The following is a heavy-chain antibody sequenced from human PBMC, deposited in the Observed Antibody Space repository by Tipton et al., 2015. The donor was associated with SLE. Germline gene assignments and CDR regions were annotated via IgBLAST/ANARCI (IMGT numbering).Heavy chain of an antibody. CDR1: GGSVSSGSYY. CDR2: INHSGST. Sequence: TLSLTCSVSGGSVSSGSYYWSWIRQPPGKGLEWIGEINHSGSTNYNPSLKSRVTISVDTSKNQFSRKLSSVTAADTAVYYCARGGFGELLFDYWGQGTLVTVSS. CDR3: ARGGFGELLFDY. J-gene: IGHJ4*02. V-gene: IGHV4-61*01. D-gene: IGHD3-10*01.